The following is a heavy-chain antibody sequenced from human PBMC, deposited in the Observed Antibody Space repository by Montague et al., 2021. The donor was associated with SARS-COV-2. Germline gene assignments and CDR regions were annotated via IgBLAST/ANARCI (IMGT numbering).Heavy chain of an antibody. V-gene: IGHV4-61*01. Sequence: SETLSLTCTVSGGSVSSGSYYWSWIRQPPGKGPEWIGYIYYSGSTNYNPSLKSRVTISVDTSKNQFSLKLSSVTAADTAVYYCARDPWRITIFGVVTRYGMDFWGQGTTVTVSS. D-gene: IGHD3-3*01. CDR2: IYYSGST. CDR3: ARDPWRITIFGVVTRYGMDF. CDR1: GGSVSSGSYY. J-gene: IGHJ6*02.